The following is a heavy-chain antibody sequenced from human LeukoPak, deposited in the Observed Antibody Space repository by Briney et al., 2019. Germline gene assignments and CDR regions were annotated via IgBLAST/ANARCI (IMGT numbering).Heavy chain of an antibody. CDR1: GGTFSSYA. D-gene: IGHD2-15*01. J-gene: IGHJ5*02. CDR2: IIPIFGTA. V-gene: IGHV1-69*05. CDR3: ARGQRPYQIVVVVAATRYWFDP. Sequence: SVKVSCKASGGTFSSYAISWVRQAPGQGLEWMGGIIPIFGTANYAQKFQGRVTITTDESTSTAYMELSSLRSEDTAVYYCARGQRPYQIVVVVAATRYWFDPWGQGTLVTVSS.